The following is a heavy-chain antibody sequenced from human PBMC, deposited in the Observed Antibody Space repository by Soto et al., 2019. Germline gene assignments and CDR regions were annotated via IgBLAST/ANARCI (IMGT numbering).Heavy chain of an antibody. V-gene: IGHV3-21*06. CDR1: GFTFTRYS. CDR2: ISSTTNYI. CDR3: ARESEDLTSNFDY. J-gene: IGHJ4*02. Sequence: GGSLRLFCAASGFTFTRYSMNWVHQAPRKGLEWVSSISSTTNYIYYGDSMKGRFTISRDNAKNSLYLEMNSLRAEDTAVYYCARESEDLTSNFDYWGQGTLVTVSS.